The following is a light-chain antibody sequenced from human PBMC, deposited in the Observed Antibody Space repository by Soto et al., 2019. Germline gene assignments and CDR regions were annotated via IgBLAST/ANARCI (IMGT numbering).Light chain of an antibody. V-gene: IGKV3-11*01. J-gene: IGKJ3*01. CDR1: QSVSSS. CDR3: QQRKNWPEFT. CDR2: DAS. Sequence: EIVLTQSPATLSLSPGERATLSCRASQSVSSSLVWYQQKRGQAPRLLIYDASNRDTGIPTRFSGSESGTDFTLSISSLEPEDFAVYYCQQRKNWPEFTFGPGTKVDIK.